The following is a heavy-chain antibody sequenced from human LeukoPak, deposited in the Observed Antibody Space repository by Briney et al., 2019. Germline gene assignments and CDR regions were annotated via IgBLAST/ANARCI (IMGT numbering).Heavy chain of an antibody. D-gene: IGHD5-18*01. CDR3: ARAGVGQLWPSYYYYGMDV. J-gene: IGHJ6*02. CDR1: GGSISSGYY. V-gene: IGHV4-38-2*02. CDR2: IYHSGST. Sequence: PSETLSLTCTVSGGSISSGYYWGWIRQPPGKGLEWIGSIYHSGSTYYNPSLKSRVTISVDTSKNQFSLKLSSVTAADTAVYYCARAGVGQLWPSYYYYGMDVWGQGTTVTVSS.